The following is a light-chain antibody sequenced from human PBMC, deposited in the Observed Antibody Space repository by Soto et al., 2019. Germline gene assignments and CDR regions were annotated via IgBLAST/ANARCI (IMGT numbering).Light chain of an antibody. CDR3: CSYAGSGIVI. Sequence: QSALTQPASVSGSPEQSITISCTGTSSDVGSYNLVSWYQQHPGKVPKLMIYEVSKRPSGVSNRFSGSKFGNTASLTVSGLQAEDEADYYYCSYAGSGIVIFGGGTKLTVL. CDR1: SSDVGSYNL. V-gene: IGLV2-23*02. J-gene: IGLJ2*01. CDR2: EVS.